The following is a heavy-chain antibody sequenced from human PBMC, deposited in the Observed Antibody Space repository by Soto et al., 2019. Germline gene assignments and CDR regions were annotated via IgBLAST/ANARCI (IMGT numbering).Heavy chain of an antibody. D-gene: IGHD4-4*01. CDR2: INHSGST. Sequence: PSETLSLTCAVYGGSFSGYYWSWIRQPPGKGLEWIGEINHSGSTNYNPSLKSRVTISVDTSKNQFSLKLSSVTAADTAVYYCARGSTVTTEAYYYMDVWGKGTTVT. V-gene: IGHV4-34*01. J-gene: IGHJ6*03. CDR1: GGSFSGYY. CDR3: ARGSTVTTEAYYYMDV.